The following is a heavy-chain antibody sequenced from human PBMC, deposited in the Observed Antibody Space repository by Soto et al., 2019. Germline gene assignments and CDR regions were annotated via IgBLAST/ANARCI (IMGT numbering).Heavy chain of an antibody. CDR3: ARRVLVPAQNYYFDS. V-gene: IGHV4-39*01. CDR1: GGSINSNNYY. Sequence: PSETLSLTCTVSGGSINSNNYYWGWIRQPPGKGLEGIGSIYYSGNTYYNPSLKSRVTISVDTSKSQFSLKLNSVTAADTAVYYCARRVLVPAQNYYFDSCGQEALVTVSS. CDR2: IYYSGNT. J-gene: IGHJ4*02. D-gene: IGHD2-2*01.